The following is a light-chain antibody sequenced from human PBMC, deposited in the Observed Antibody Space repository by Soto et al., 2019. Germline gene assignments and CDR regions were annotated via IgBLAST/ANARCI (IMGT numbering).Light chain of an antibody. V-gene: IGLV2-23*02. Sequence: QSVLTQPASVSGSPGQSITISCTGTSSDVGSYNLVSWYQQHPGKAPKLMIYEVSKRPSGVSNRFSASKSGNTASLTISGLQAEDEGGYYCCSYAGSSTYVVFGGGTKLTVL. CDR1: SSDVGSYNL. CDR3: CSYAGSSTYVV. J-gene: IGLJ2*01. CDR2: EVS.